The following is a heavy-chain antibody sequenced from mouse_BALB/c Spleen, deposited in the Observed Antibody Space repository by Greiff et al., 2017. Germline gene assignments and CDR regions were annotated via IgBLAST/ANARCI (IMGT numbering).Heavy chain of an antibody. CDR1: GFNIKDYH. CDR2: IDPENGDT. CDR3: NAGVDKGDFAY. D-gene: IGHD1-1*01. V-gene: IGHV14-4*02. Sequence: DVQLQESGAELVRSGASVKLSCTASGFNIKDYHMHWVKQRPEQGLEWIGWIDPENGDTEYAPKFQGKATMTADTSSNTAYLQRSSLTSEDTAVYYCNAGVDKGDFAYRGQGTLVTVSA. J-gene: IGHJ3*01.